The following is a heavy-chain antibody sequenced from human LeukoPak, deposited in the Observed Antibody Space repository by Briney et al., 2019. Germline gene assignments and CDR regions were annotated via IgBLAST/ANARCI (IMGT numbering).Heavy chain of an antibody. CDR2: IIPILGIA. CDR1: GGTFSSYA. V-gene: IGHV1-69*04. J-gene: IGHJ4*02. D-gene: IGHD1-26*01. Sequence: GASVKVSCKAPGGTFSSYAISWVRQAPGQGLEWMGRIIPILGIANYAQKFQGRVTITADKSTSTAYMELSSLRSEDTAVYYCARVFCGSYSRGDDYWGQGTLVTVSS. CDR3: ARVFCGSYSRGDDY.